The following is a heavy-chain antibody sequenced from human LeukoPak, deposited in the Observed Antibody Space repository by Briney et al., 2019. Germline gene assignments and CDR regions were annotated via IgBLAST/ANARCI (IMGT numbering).Heavy chain of an antibody. V-gene: IGHV1-69*05. J-gene: IGHJ5*02. Sequence: ASVKVSCKASGGTFSSYAISWVRQAPGQGLEWMGGIIPIFGTANYAQKFQGRVTITTDESTSTAYMELSSLRSEDTAVYYCARGKSVDTAMVLRFWFDPWGQGTPVTVSS. CDR2: IIPIFGTA. CDR3: ARGKSVDTAMVLRFWFDP. CDR1: GGTFSSYA. D-gene: IGHD5-18*01.